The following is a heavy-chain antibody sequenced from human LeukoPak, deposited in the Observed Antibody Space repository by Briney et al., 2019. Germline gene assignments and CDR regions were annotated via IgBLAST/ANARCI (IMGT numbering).Heavy chain of an antibody. D-gene: IGHD3-10*01. CDR2: ISSSSSYT. Sequence: GGSLRLSCAASGFTLSDYYMSWIRQAPGKGPEWVSYISSSSSYTNYADSVKGRFTISRDNAKNSLYLQMNSLRAEDTAVYYCARGYYPILYYFDYWGQGTLVTVSS. J-gene: IGHJ4*02. V-gene: IGHV3-11*06. CDR3: ARGYYPILYYFDY. CDR1: GFTLSDYY.